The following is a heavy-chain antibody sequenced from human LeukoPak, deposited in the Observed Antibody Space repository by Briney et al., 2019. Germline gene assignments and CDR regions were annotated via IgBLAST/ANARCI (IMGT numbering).Heavy chain of an antibody. Sequence: RASLKVSCKASAYSFTNFGISWVRQAPGQGLEWMGWVSAYNGNTNYAQRLQGRVTMTTDTSTSTAYMELRSLRSDDTAVYYCARDRDYGDYNTQDLFVYWGQGTLVTVSS. CDR3: ARDRDYGDYNTQDLFVY. V-gene: IGHV1-18*01. D-gene: IGHD4-17*01. J-gene: IGHJ4*02. CDR1: AYSFTNFG. CDR2: VSAYNGNT.